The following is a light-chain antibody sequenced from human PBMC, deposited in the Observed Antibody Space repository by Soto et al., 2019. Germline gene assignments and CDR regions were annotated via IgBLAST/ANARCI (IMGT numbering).Light chain of an antibody. CDR3: QHSYNTPRT. V-gene: IGKV1-39*01. CDR1: QSISTY. J-gene: IGKJ1*01. CDR2: GAS. Sequence: DIQMTQSPSSLSASVGDRVTITCRASQSISTYLNWYQQKPGKAPKLLIYGASSLQSGVPSRFSGSGSGTDFTLAISSLQPEDFATYYCQHSYNTPRTFGQGTKVELK.